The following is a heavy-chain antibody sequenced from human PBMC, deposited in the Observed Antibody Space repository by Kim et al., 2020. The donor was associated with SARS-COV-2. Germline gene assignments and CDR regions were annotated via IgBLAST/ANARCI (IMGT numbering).Heavy chain of an antibody. J-gene: IGHJ6*02. CDR3: ARRMLVRAYYYYGMDV. CDR2: MNPNSGNT. V-gene: IGHV1-8*01. Sequence: ASVKVSCKASGYTFTSYDINWVRQATGQGLEWMGWMNPNSGNTGYAQKFQGRVTMTRNTSISTAYMELSSLRSEDTAVYYCARRMLVRAYYYYGMDVWGQGTTVTVSS. CDR1: GYTFTSYD. D-gene: IGHD6-13*01.